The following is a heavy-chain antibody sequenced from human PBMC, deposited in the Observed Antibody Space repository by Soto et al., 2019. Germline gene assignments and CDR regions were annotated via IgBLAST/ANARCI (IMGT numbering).Heavy chain of an antibody. D-gene: IGHD3-10*02. J-gene: IGHJ6*03. CDR1: RVTFSSYS. CDR2: IIPILGIA. V-gene: IGHV1-69*04. CDR3: ARANYYVPYYYSYMAV. Sequence: SVKVSCKAPRVTFSSYSSCWVRQSPGKGLEWMGRIIPILGIANYAQKFQGRVTITADKSTSTAYMELSSLRSEDTAVYYCARANYYVPYYYSYMAVWGKGTTVPVSS.